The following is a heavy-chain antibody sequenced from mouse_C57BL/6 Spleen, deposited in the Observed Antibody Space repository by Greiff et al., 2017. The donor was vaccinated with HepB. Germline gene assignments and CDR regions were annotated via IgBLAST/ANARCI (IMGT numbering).Heavy chain of an antibody. CDR3: TRDDCSLRAMDY. J-gene: IGHJ4*01. D-gene: IGHD6-1*01. Sequence: QVQLQQSGAELVRPGASVTLSCKASGYTFTDYEMHWVKQTPVHGLEWIGAIDPETGGTAYNQKFKGKAILTADKSSSTAYMVLRSLTAEDSAVYYCTRDDCSLRAMDYWGQGTSVTVSS. V-gene: IGHV1-15*01. CDR1: GYTFTDYE. CDR2: IDPETGGT.